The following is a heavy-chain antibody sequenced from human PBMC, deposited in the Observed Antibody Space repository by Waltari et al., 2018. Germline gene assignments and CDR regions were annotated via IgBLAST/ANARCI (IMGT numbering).Heavy chain of an antibody. Sequence: QLVQSGAEVKNPGASVKVSCKASGSTYGVSWVRQAPGQGLEWMGWVRPDNVNTDYAQKVQGRVTMTRDTSTNTAYMELTSLTSDDTAVYYCATDRSSSRDWGQGTLVTVSS. CDR2: VRPDNVNT. CDR1: GSTYG. V-gene: IGHV1-18*04. J-gene: IGHJ4*02. CDR3: ATDRSSSRD. D-gene: IGHD6-6*01.